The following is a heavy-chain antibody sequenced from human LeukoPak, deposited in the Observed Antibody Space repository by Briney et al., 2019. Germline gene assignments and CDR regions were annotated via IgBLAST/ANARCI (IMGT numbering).Heavy chain of an antibody. V-gene: IGHV4-39*07. CDR1: GGSISSSSYY. J-gene: IGHJ6*03. D-gene: IGHD2-2*02. CDR3: ARDYGYCSSTGCYTTYYYYYYMDV. CDR2: IYYSGST. Sequence: SETLSLTCTVSGGSISSSSYYWGWIRQPPGKGLEWIGSIYYSGSTYYNPSLKSRVTISVDTSKNQFSLKLSSVTAADTAVYYCARDYGYCSSTGCYTTYYYYYYMDVWGKGTTVTVSS.